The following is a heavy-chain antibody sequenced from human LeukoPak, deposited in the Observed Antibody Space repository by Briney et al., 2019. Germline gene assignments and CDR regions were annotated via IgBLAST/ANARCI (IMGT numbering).Heavy chain of an antibody. D-gene: IGHD3-3*01. CDR3: ASSPFLEWPSSWFDP. CDR1: GYTFTSYG. J-gene: IGHJ5*02. V-gene: IGHV1-18*01. Sequence: ASVKVSCKASGYTFTSYGISWVRQAPGQGLEWMGWISAYNGNTNYAQKLQGRVTMTTDTSTSTAYMELRSLRSDDTAVYYCASSPFLEWPSSWFDPWGQGTLVTVSS. CDR2: ISAYNGNT.